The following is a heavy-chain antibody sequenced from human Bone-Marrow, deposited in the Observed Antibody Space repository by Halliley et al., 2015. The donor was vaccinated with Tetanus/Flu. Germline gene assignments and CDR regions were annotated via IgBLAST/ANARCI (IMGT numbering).Heavy chain of an antibody. CDR1: GGSFSDYY. CDR2: IDHSGST. CDR3: AREGRAAAGIGH. V-gene: IGHV4-34*01. D-gene: IGHD6-13*01. J-gene: IGHJ4*02. Sequence: TLSLTCAVYGGSFSDYYWSWIRQPPGMGLEWIGEIDHSGSTNYNPSLKGRVTMSVDTSKNQFSLKLSSVTAADTAVYYCAREGRAAAGIGHWGQGTLVTVSS.